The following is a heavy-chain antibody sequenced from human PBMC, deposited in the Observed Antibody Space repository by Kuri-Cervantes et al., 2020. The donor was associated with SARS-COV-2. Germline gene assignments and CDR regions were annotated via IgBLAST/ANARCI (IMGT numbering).Heavy chain of an antibody. D-gene: IGHD7-27*01. CDR2: ISYDGSNK. J-gene: IGHJ3*02. V-gene: IGHV3-30*04. CDR1: GFTFSSYA. CDR3: ARDGDDPTGERAFDI. Sequence: SLIIYCAASGFTFSSYAIHWVRQAPGKGLEWVAVISYDGSNKYYADSVKGRFTISRDNSKNTLYLQMNSLRAEDTAVYYCARDGDDPTGERAFDIWGQGTMVTVSS.